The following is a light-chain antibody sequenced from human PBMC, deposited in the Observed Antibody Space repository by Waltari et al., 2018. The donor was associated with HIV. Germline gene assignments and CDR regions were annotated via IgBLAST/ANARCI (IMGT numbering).Light chain of an antibody. CDR2: GNT. CDR1: SSNLGADYH. V-gene: IGLV1-40*01. Sequence: QSVLTQPPSLSGAPGQTVTISCPGTSSNLGADYHAHCYQQLPVTAPKLLIYGNTIRPSGVPDRFSGSKSGTSASLAITGLQADDEADYYCQSYDSSLSAWVFGGGTKLTVL. CDR3: QSYDSSLSAWV. J-gene: IGLJ3*02.